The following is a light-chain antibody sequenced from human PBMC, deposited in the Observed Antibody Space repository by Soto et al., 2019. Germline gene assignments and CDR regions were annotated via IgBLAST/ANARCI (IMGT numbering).Light chain of an antibody. V-gene: IGLV2-14*01. CDR1: SSDIGGSDF. Sequence: QSALTQPASVSGSPGQSITISCTGTSSDIGGSDFVSWYQQHPGKAPKLVMSEVNNRPSGVSSRFSGSKSGNTASLTISGLQAEDEADYYCATWDGSLPGEVFGGGTKLTVL. CDR2: EVN. CDR3: ATWDGSLPGEV. J-gene: IGLJ2*01.